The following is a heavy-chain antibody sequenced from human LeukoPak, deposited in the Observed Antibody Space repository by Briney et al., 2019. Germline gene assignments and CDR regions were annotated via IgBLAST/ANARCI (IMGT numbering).Heavy chain of an antibody. D-gene: IGHD4-17*01. Sequence: PGRSLRLSCAASGFTFSSYAMHWVRQAPGKGLEWVAVISYDGSNKYYADSVKGRFTISRDNSKNTLYLQMNSLRAEDTAVYYCARDLYGDYPWDYWGQGTLVTVSS. CDR1: GFTFSSYA. CDR3: ARDLYGDYPWDY. J-gene: IGHJ4*02. V-gene: IGHV3-30-3*01. CDR2: ISYDGSNK.